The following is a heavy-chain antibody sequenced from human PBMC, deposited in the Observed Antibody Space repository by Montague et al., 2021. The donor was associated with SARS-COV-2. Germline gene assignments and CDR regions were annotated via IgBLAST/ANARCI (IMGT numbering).Heavy chain of an antibody. CDR2: IKQSGST. J-gene: IGHJ4*02. CDR1: GGSFGDDH. V-gene: IGHV4-34*01. CDR3: ARDVRYYYDQ. D-gene: IGHD3-16*01. Sequence: SETLSLTCAVYGGSFGDDHWSWIRQPPGKGLEWIGDIKQSGSTNYNPSLKSRGTISVDTSKNQFSLKLTSVTAADTAVYYCARDVRYYYDQWGQGIPVTVSS.